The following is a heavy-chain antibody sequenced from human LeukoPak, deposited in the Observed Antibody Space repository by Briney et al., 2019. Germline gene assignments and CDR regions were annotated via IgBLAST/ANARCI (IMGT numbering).Heavy chain of an antibody. V-gene: IGHV3-33*01. CDR2: IWYDGSNK. CDR3: ARGEQQLVLPFDY. D-gene: IGHD6-13*01. Sequence: GGSLGLSCAASGFTFSSYGMHWVRQAPGKGLEWVAVIWYDGSNKYYADSVKGRFTISRDNSKNTLYLQMNSLRAEDTAVYYCARGEQQLVLPFDYWGQGTLVTVSS. CDR1: GFTFSSYG. J-gene: IGHJ4*02.